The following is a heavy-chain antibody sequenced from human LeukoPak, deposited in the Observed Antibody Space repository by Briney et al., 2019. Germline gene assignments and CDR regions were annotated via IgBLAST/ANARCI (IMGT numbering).Heavy chain of an antibody. D-gene: IGHD4-17*01. V-gene: IGHV4-39*02. CDR3: AREREGPYGYLDY. Sequence: SETLSLTCTVSGGSISSSSYYWGWIRQPPGKGLEWIGSIYYSGSTYYNPSLKSRATISVDTSKNQFSLKLSSVTAADTAVYYCAREREGPYGYLDYWGQGTLVTVSS. J-gene: IGHJ4*02. CDR2: IYYSGST. CDR1: GGSISSSSYY.